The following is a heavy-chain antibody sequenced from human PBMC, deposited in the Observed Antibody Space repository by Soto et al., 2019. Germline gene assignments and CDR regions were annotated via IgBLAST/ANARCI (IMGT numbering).Heavy chain of an antibody. D-gene: IGHD2-15*01. J-gene: IGHJ3*01. Sequence: QVQLQESGPGLVKPSQTLSLTCTVSGGSISSGGYYWSWIRQHPGEGLEWIGYIYNSGGTYYNPSLKSRVTISPDTSKNELSLKLSSVTAADTAVYYCARLPDPLYCSGDRCSREAFDVWGQGTMVTVSS. V-gene: IGHV4-31*03. CDR2: IYNSGGT. CDR1: GGSISSGGYY. CDR3: ARLPDPLYCSGDRCSREAFDV.